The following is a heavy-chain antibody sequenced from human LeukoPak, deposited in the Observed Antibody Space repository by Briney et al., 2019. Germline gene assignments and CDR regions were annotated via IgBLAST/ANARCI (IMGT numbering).Heavy chain of an antibody. J-gene: IGHJ4*02. CDR1: GFTFSSYS. CDR3: AREEGFGELPHYFDY. D-gene: IGHD3-10*01. Sequence: GGSLRLSCAASGFTFSSYSMNWVRQAPGKGLEWVSSISSSSSYIYYADPVKGRFTISRDNAKNSLYLQMNSLRAEDTAVYYCAREEGFGELPHYFDYWGQGTLVTVSS. V-gene: IGHV3-21*01. CDR2: ISSSSSYI.